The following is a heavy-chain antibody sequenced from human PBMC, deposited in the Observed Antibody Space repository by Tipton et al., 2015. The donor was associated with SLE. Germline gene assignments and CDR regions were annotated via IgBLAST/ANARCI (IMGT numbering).Heavy chain of an antibody. Sequence: VQLVQSGAEVKKPGESLKNSCKASGYSFIHYWIGWVRQMPGKGLEWMGVIYPGDSYTTYSPSFQGQVTISAVKSITTAYLQWNSLEASDTAMYYCARGPYYYDITSPGAFDIWGQGTMVTVSS. J-gene: IGHJ3*02. CDR1: GYSFIHYW. CDR3: ARGPYYYDITSPGAFDI. D-gene: IGHD3-22*01. V-gene: IGHV5-51*01. CDR2: IYPGDSYT.